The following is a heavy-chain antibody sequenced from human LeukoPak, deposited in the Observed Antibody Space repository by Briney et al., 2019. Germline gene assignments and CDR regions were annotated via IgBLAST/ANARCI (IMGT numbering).Heavy chain of an antibody. V-gene: IGHV3-23*01. D-gene: IGHD1-26*01. Sequence: GGSLRLSCAASGFTFSNYAMSWVRQAPGKGLEWVSAISGSGGSTYYADSVKGRFTISRDNSKNTLYLQMNSLRAEDTAVYYCAKDFFTASGSYSADAFDIWGQGTMVTVSS. CDR3: AKDFFTASGSYSADAFDI. CDR1: GFTFSNYA. J-gene: IGHJ3*02. CDR2: ISGSGGST.